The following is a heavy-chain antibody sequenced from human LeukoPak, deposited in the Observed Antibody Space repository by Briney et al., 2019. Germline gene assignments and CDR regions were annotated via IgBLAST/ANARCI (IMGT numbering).Heavy chain of an antibody. CDR2: ISSSGSTI. CDR3: ARVGTEARIIRNPGSIDSGKTGRSAFDI. D-gene: IGHD1-26*01. CDR1: GFTFSSYE. V-gene: IGHV3-48*03. Sequence: PGGSLRLSCAASGFTFSSYEMNWVRQAPGRGLEWVSYISSSGSTIYYADSVKGRFTISRYNDKTSLYLQMNSLRAEDTAVYYCARVGTEARIIRNPGSIDSGKTGRSAFDIWGQGTMVTVSS. J-gene: IGHJ3*02.